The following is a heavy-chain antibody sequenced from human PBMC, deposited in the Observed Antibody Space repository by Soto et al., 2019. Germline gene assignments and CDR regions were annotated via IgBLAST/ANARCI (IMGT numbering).Heavy chain of an antibody. CDR1: GFTFSSYA. J-gene: IGHJ3*02. CDR3: AKLTTVTTGRSNDAFDI. Sequence: EVQLLESGGGLVQPGGSLRLSCAASGFTFSSYAMTWVRQAPGKGLEWVSAISTTGGSTYYTDSVKGRFTISRDNSKNTLFLQMNSLRAEDTAVYYCAKLTTVTTGRSNDAFDIWGQGTMVTVSS. D-gene: IGHD4-17*01. V-gene: IGHV3-23*01. CDR2: ISTTGGST.